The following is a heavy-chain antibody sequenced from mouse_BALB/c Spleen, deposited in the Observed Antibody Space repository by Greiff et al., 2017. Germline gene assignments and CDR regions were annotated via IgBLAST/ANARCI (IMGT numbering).Heavy chain of an antibody. CDR2: IDPANGNT. CDR3: ARDYYGSSCFDY. CDR1: GFNIKDTY. J-gene: IGHJ2*01. D-gene: IGHD1-1*01. Sequence: VQLQQSGAELVKPGASVKLSCTASGFNIKDTYMHWVKQRPEQGLEWIGRIDPANGNTKYDPKFQGKATITADTSSNTAYLQLSSLTSEDTAVYYCARDYYGSSCFDYWGQGTTLTVSS. V-gene: IGHV14-3*02.